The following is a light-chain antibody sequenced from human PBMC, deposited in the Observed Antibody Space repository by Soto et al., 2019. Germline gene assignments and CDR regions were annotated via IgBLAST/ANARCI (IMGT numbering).Light chain of an antibody. Sequence: QSVLTQPPSVSGAPGQTVTISCTGSSSNIGADFDVHWYQHLPGTAPKLLISRNDNRPSGVPDRFSGSKSGTSASLAITGLQVEDEGDYYCSSYAGSNYPYVFGTGTKVTVL. V-gene: IGLV1-40*01. J-gene: IGLJ1*01. CDR2: RND. CDR1: SSNIGADFD. CDR3: SSYAGSNYPYV.